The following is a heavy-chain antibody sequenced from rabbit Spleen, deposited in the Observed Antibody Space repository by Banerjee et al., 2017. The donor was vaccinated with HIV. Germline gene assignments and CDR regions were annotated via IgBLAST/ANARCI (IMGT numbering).Heavy chain of an antibody. CDR1: GFSFSSSYY. Sequence: QEQLEESGGGLVKPGGTLTLTCKASGFSFSSSYYMCWVRQAPGKGLEWIACIYGAGSGSTYYASWAKGRFTVSKTSSTTVTLQMASLTDADTATYFCARDRLYRGDNNYVYADLWGQGTLVTVS. J-gene: IGHJ3*01. D-gene: IGHD6-1*01. CDR2: IYGAGSGST. V-gene: IGHV1S45*01. CDR3: ARDRLYRGDNNYVYADL.